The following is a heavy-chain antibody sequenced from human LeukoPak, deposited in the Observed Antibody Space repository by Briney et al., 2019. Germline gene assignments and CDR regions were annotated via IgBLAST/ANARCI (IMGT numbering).Heavy chain of an antibody. J-gene: IGHJ5*02. CDR1: GYPFTIFD. D-gene: IGHD3-3*01. Sequence: ASLKVSCKASGYPFTIFDINWVRQAPGQGLEWMGWINPNSGGTNYAQKFQGRVTMTRDTSISTAYMELSRLRSDDTAVYYCARDSMYYDFWSGNQENWFDPWGQGTLVTVSS. CDR2: INPNSGGT. CDR3: ARDSMYYDFWSGNQENWFDP. V-gene: IGHV1-2*02.